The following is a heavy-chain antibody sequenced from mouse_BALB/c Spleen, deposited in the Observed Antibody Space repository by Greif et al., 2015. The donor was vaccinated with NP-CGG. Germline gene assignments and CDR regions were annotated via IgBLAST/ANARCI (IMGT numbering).Heavy chain of an antibody. CDR1: GYTFTSYW. Sequence: VKLVESGAELAKPGASVKMSCKASGYTFTSYWMHWVKQRPGQGLEWIGYINPSTGYTEYNQKFKDKATLTADKSSSTAYMQLSSLTSEDSAVYYCARWNGNYGGFAYWGQGTLVTVSA. CDR3: ARWNGNYGGFAY. CDR2: INPSTGYT. J-gene: IGHJ3*01. D-gene: IGHD2-1*01. V-gene: IGHV1-7*01.